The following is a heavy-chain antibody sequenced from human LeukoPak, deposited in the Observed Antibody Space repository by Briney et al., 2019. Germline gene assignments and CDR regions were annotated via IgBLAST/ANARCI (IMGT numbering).Heavy chain of an antibody. CDR2: ISWNSGSI. CDR1: GFTFDDYA. V-gene: IGHV3-9*01. CDR3: AKGGDYDILTGGNWFDP. J-gene: IGHJ5*02. Sequence: GGSLSLSCAASGFTFDDYAMHWVRQAPGKGLEWVSGISWNSGSIGYADSVKGRFTISRDNAKNSLYLQMNSLRAEDTALYYCAKGGDYDILTGGNWFDPWGQGTLVTVSS. D-gene: IGHD3-9*01.